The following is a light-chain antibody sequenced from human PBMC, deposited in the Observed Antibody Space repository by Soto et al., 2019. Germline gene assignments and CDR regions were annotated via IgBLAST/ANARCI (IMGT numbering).Light chain of an antibody. CDR1: QSVSSSY. CDR3: QKYGSSHRT. J-gene: IGKJ1*01. CDR2: GAS. Sequence: EIVMTQSPATLSVSPGERATLSCRASQSVSSSYLAWYQQKPGQAPRLLIYGASSRATGIPDRFSGSGSGTDFTLTISRLEPEDFAVYYCQKYGSSHRTFGQRTKV. V-gene: IGKV3-20*01.